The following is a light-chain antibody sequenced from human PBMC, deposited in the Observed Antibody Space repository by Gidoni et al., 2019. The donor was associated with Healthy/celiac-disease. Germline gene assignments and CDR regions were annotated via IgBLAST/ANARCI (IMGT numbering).Light chain of an antibody. Sequence: DIVMTQSPLSLPVTPGEPASISCRSSQSLLHSNGYNYLDWYLQKPGQSPQLLIYLGSNRASGVPDRFSGSGSGTDSPLKSSRVAAEVVGVYCCMAALPPPQTFGQGTKVEIK. CDR1: QSLLHSNGYNY. J-gene: IGKJ1*01. CDR2: LGS. V-gene: IGKV2-28*01. CDR3: MAALPPPQT.